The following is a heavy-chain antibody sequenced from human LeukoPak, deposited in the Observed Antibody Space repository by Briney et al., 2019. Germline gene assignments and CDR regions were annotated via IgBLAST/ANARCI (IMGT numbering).Heavy chain of an antibody. D-gene: IGHD3-10*01. CDR3: ARGRTPLYYYGSGSFYDY. V-gene: IGHV4-34*01. J-gene: IGHJ4*02. Sequence: SETLSLTCAVYGGSFSGYYWSWIRQPPGKGLEWIGEINHSGSTNYNLSLKSRVTISVDTSKNQFSLKLSSVTAADTAVYYCARGRTPLYYYGSGSFYDYWGQGTLVTVSS. CDR1: GGSFSGYY. CDR2: INHSGST.